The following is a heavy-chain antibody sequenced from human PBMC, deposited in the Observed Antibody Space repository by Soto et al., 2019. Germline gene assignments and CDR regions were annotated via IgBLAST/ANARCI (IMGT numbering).Heavy chain of an antibody. CDR3: AWLDHVQDYFDS. J-gene: IGHJ4*02. D-gene: IGHD6-19*01. V-gene: IGHV4-59*02. Sequence: SETLSLTCTVSGGSVTSYYWTWIRQPPGKGLESIGYIYYKGSANYNPALKGRVTISLDTSKNQFSLKLNSVTTADTAVYYCAWLDHVQDYFDSWGQGILVTVSS. CDR2: IYYKGSA. CDR1: GGSVTSYY.